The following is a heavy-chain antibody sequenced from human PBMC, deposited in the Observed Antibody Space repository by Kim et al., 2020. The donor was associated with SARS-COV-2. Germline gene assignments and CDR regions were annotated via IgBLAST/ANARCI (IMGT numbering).Heavy chain of an antibody. V-gene: IGHV1-18*01. J-gene: IGHJ5*02. Sequence: AAVEVSCKASGCFFGVFALPWVRQAPGQGLEWMGWISIYNGDTNFAQKFQGRVTMTTDTSTSTAYMELRSLRSDDTAVYYCARDHIAARPGWFDPWGQGTLVTVSS. CDR3: ARDHIAARPGWFDP. CDR1: GCFFGVFA. D-gene: IGHD6-6*01. CDR2: ISIYNGDT.